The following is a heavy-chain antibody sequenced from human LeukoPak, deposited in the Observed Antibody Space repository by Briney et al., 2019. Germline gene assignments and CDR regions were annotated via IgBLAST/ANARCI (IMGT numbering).Heavy chain of an antibody. Sequence: GGSLRLSCAASGFTFSSYAMSWVRQAPGKGLEWVSAISGSGGSAYYADSVKGRFTISRDNSKNTLYLQMNSLRAEDTAVYYCAKDRGRITMVRGSQNYYFDYWGQGTLVTVSS. CDR2: ISGSGGSA. D-gene: IGHD3-10*01. CDR1: GFTFSSYA. CDR3: AKDRGRITMVRGSQNYYFDY. J-gene: IGHJ4*02. V-gene: IGHV3-23*01.